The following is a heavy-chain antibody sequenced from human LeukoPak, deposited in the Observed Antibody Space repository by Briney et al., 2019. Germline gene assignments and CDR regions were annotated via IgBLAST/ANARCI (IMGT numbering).Heavy chain of an antibody. Sequence: KPSETLSLTCAVSGYSISSGYYWGWIRQPPGKGLEWIGSIYHSGSTYYNPSLKSRVTISVDTSKNQFSLKLSSVTAADTAVYYCATIPIVVVPAAMGDHYYYYMDVWGKGTTVTVSS. CDR1: GYSISSGYY. D-gene: IGHD2-2*01. J-gene: IGHJ6*03. CDR3: ATIPIVVVPAAMGDHYYYYMDV. CDR2: IYHSGST. V-gene: IGHV4-38-2*01.